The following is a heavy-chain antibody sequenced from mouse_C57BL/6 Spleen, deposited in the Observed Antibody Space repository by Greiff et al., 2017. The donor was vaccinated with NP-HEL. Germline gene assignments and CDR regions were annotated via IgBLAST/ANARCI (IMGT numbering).Heavy chain of an antibody. J-gene: IGHJ1*03. CDR3: AREPGRYWYFDV. Sequence: EVKVVESEGGLVQPGSSMKLSCTASGFTFSDYYMAWVRQVPEKGLEWVANINYDGSSTYYLDSLKSRFIISRDNAKNILYLQMSSLKSEDTATYYCAREPGRYWYFDVWGTGTTVTVSS. CDR1: GFTFSDYY. V-gene: IGHV5-16*01. CDR2: INYDGSST.